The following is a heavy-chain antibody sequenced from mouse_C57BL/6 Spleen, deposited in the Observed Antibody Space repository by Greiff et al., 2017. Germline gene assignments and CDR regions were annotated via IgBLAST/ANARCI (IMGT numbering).Heavy chain of an antibody. J-gene: IGHJ4*01. CDR2: IDPSDSYT. Sequence: QVQLQQSGAELVKPGASVKLSCKASGYTFTSYWMQWVKQRPGQGLEWIGEIDPSDSYTNYNQKFKGKATLTVDTSSSTAYMQLSSLTSEDSAVYYCAIPEGLGHYYAMDYWGQGTSVTVSS. V-gene: IGHV1-50*01. CDR3: AIPEGLGHYYAMDY. D-gene: IGHD4-1*01. CDR1: GYTFTSYW.